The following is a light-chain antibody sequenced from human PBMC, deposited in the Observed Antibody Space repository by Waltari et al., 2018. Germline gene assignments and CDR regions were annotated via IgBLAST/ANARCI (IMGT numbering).Light chain of an antibody. CDR1: QSISTY. CDR2: CAS. V-gene: IGKV1-39*01. Sequence: DIQMTQSPSSLSASVGDTVSITCRASQSISTYLNWYQKKPGKAPELLIYCASKLQSGVPPRFSGSGSGAEFTLTINSLQPEDFATYYCQHSYNTPRTFGQGTKVEIK. J-gene: IGKJ1*01. CDR3: QHSYNTPRT.